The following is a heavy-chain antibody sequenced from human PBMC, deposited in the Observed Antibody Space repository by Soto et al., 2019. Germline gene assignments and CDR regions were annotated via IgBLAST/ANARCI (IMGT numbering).Heavy chain of an antibody. CDR2: IIPIFGTA. CDR3: SLDTAMGILGISGY. D-gene: IGHD5-18*01. J-gene: IGHJ4*02. V-gene: IGHV1-69*13. Sequence: SVKVSCKASGGTFSSYAISWVRQAPGQGLEWMGGIIPIFGTANYAQKFQGRVTITADESTSTAYMELSSLRSEDTAVYYCSLDTAMGILGISGYWGQGTLVTVSS. CDR1: GGTFSSYA.